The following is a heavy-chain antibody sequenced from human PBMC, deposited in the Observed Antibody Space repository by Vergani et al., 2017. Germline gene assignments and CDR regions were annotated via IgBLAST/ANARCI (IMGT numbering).Heavy chain of an antibody. CDR3: ARGRAGYGWFDP. CDR2: IYYSGST. Sequence: QVQLQESGPGLVKPSQTLSLTCTVSGGSISSGSYYWSWIRQPAGKGLEWIGYIYYSGSTNYNPSLKSRVTISVDTSKNQFSLKLSSVTAADTAVYYCARGRAGYGWFDPWGQGTLVTVSS. D-gene: IGHD3-9*01. J-gene: IGHJ5*02. V-gene: IGHV4-61*10. CDR1: GGSISSGSYY.